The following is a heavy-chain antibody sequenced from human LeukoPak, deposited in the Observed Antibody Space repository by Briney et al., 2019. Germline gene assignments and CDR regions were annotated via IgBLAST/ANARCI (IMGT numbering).Heavy chain of an antibody. J-gene: IGHJ4*02. CDR1: GYTFTGYY. D-gene: IGHD3-22*01. CDR3: ARGPLVGYYYDSSGYYQDY. CDR2: INPNSGGT. V-gene: IGHV1-2*04. Sequence: GASVKVSCKASGYTFTGYYMHWVRQAPGQGLEWMGWINPNSGGTNYAQKFQGWVTMTRDTSISTAYMELSRLRSDDTAVYYCARGPLVGYYYDSSGYYQDYWGQGTLVTVSS.